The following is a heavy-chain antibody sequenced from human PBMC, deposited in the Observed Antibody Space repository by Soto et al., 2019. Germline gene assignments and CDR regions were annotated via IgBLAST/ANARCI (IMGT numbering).Heavy chain of an antibody. CDR1: GFIFTNAW. Sequence: PGGSLRLSCAASGFIFTNAWMNWVRQAPGKGLEWVGRIKSKTDGGTTDYAAPVKGRFTISRDDSKNTLYLEMNSLKTEDTAVYYCARGNDFWSGFWFWGQGTLVTSPQ. J-gene: IGHJ4*02. V-gene: IGHV3-15*07. CDR2: IKSKTDGGTT. CDR3: ARGNDFWSGFWF. D-gene: IGHD3-3*01.